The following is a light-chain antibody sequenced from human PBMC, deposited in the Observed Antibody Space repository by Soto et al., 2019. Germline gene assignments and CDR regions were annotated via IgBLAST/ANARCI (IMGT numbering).Light chain of an antibody. CDR2: GNS. CDR3: QSYDSSLGEV. CDR1: SSNIGAGYD. V-gene: IGLV1-40*01. J-gene: IGLJ2*01. Sequence: QSVLTQPPSVSGAPGQRVTISCTGSSSNIGAGYDVHWYQQLPGTAPKLLIYGNSNRPSGVPDRFSGSKSGTSASLAITGRQAEDEADYYCQSYDSSLGEVFGGGTKVTVL.